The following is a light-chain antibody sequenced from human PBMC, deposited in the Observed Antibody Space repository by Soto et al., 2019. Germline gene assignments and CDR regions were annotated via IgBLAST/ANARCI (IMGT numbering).Light chain of an antibody. CDR2: NGS. Sequence: EIVLTQSAGTVSLSPGERATLSCRASQTVSSIYLAWYQQKPGQAPRLLIYNGSSRATGIPDRFSGSGSGTDFTLTISRLEPEDFGVYYCQQYHSSLWTFGQGTKVDIK. CDR3: QQYHSSLWT. V-gene: IGKV3-20*01. J-gene: IGKJ1*01. CDR1: QTVSSIY.